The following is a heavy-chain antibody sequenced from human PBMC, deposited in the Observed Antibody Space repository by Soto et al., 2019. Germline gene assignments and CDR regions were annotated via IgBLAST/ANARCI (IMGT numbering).Heavy chain of an antibody. V-gene: IGHV3-30*04. CDR2: MSYDGTNE. D-gene: IGHD6-19*01. CDR1: GFSFTHYT. Sequence: GGSLRLSCAASGFSFTHYTINWVRQAPGKGLEWVAVMSYDGTNEYYADSVKGRFTISRDNSKSTVYLQMNSLTPEDTALYYCARKWGTYSSASLDYWGLGTMVTFYS. J-gene: IGHJ4*02. CDR3: ARKWGTYSSASLDY.